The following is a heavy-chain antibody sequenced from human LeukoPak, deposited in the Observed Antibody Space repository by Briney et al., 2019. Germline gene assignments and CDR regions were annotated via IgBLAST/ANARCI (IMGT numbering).Heavy chain of an antibody. J-gene: IGHJ4*02. CDR1: GGSISGYY. CDR2: IYYSGST. V-gene: IGHV4-59*01. Sequence: SETLSLTCTVSGGSISGYYWSWIRQPPGKGLEWIGYIYYSGSTNYNPSLKSRVTISVDTSKIQFSLKLSSVTAADTAVYYCARVKGSGYVDYWGQGTLVTVSS. CDR3: ARVKGSGYVDY.